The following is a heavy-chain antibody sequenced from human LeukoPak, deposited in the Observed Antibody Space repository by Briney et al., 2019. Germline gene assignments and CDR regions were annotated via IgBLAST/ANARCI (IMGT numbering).Heavy chain of an antibody. J-gene: IGHJ4*02. CDR2: IYPGDSDT. CDR1: GYSFTSYW. Sequence: GESLKISCKGSGYSFTSYWIGWVRQMPGKGLEWMGIIYPGDSDTRYSPSFQGQVTISADKSISTAYLQWSSLKASDTAMYYCARSNVDTAMVTLPFDYWGQGTLVTVSP. CDR3: ARSNVDTAMVTLPFDY. D-gene: IGHD5-18*01. V-gene: IGHV5-51*01.